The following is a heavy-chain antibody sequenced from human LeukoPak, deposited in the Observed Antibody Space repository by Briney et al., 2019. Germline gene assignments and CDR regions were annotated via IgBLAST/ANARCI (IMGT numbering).Heavy chain of an antibody. D-gene: IGHD5-18*01. J-gene: IGHJ4*02. CDR3: ASAMGRSQCTCPDY. Sequence: TEGGATDYAAPVQGRFTILRDDSSNALYLQMNSLKTEDTAVYFCASAMGRSQCTCPDYWGQGTLVTVSS. CDR2: TEGGAT. V-gene: IGHV3-15*01.